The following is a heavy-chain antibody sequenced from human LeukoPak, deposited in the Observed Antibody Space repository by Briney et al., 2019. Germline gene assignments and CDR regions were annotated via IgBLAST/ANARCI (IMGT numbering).Heavy chain of an antibody. CDR1: KFTFSHYA. CDR2: IWNDGSDK. Sequence: PGRSLRLSCAASKFTFSHYAMHWVRQAPGKGLEWVAVIWNDGSDKYYADSVKGRFTVSRDNSRNILYLQMDSLRAEDTGVYYCAKDAQRGFDYSNSLQHWGPGTLVTVSS. J-gene: IGHJ1*01. CDR3: AKDAQRGFDYSNSLQH. V-gene: IGHV3-33*06. D-gene: IGHD4-11*01.